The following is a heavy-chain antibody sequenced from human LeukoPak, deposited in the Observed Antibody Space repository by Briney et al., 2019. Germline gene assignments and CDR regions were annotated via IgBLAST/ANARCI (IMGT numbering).Heavy chain of an antibody. CDR3: ATDRDSSGYQPFFDS. V-gene: IGHV3-64*01. Sequence: GGSLRLTCAASGVTFSSYALHWCLRPPARKGLDLSAISNNGGSTSYAHSVKSRFTISRDNSTNTLYLQMGSLRAEDMAVYYCATDRDSSGYQPFFDSWGQGTLVTVSS. CDR1: GVTFSSYA. J-gene: IGHJ4*02. D-gene: IGHD3-22*01. CDR2: ISNNGGST.